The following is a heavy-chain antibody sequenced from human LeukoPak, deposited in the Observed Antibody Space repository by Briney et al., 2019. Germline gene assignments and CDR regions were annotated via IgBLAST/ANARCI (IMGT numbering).Heavy chain of an antibody. CDR1: GYTFTSYD. CDR2: MNLNSGNT. CDR3: AIPTTVTENWFDP. D-gene: IGHD4-17*01. J-gene: IGHJ5*02. V-gene: IGHV1-8*01. Sequence: GASVKVSCKASGYTFTSYDINWVRQATGQGLEWMGWMNLNSGNTGYAQKFQGRVTMTRNTSISTAYMELSSLRSEDTAVYYCAIPTTVTENWFDPWGQGTLVTVSS.